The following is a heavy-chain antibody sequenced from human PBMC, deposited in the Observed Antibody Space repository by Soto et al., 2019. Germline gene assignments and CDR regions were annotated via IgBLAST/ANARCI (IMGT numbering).Heavy chain of an antibody. J-gene: IGHJ4*02. CDR3: AREVAAAGLDY. CDR2: IYYSGST. Sequence: KPSETLSLTCTVSGGSISSGGYYWSWIRQHPGKGLEWIGYIYYSGSTYYNPSLKSRATISVDTSKNQFSLKLSSVTAADTAVYYCAREVAAAGLDYWGQGTLVTVSS. V-gene: IGHV4-31*03. CDR1: GGSISSGGYY. D-gene: IGHD6-13*01.